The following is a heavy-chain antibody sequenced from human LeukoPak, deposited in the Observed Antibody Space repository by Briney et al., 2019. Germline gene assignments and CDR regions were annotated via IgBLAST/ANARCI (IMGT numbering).Heavy chain of an antibody. D-gene: IGHD2-21*02. CDR3: AKVRFSRGVVVTAIDY. CDR2: ISGSGGST. Sequence: PGGSLRLSCAASGFTFSSYSMSWVRQAPGKGLEWVSAISGSGGSTYYADSVKGRFTISRDNSKNTLYLKMNSLRAEETAVYYCAKVRFSRGVVVTAIDYWGQGTLVTVSS. CDR1: GFTFSSYS. J-gene: IGHJ4*02. V-gene: IGHV3-23*01.